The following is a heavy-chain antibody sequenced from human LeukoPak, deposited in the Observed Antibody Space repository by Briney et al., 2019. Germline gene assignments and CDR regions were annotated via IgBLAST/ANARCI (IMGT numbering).Heavy chain of an antibody. V-gene: IGHV1-2*02. D-gene: IGHD6-13*01. CDR2: INPNSGGT. Sequence: RASVKVSCTASGYTFTGYYMHWVRQAPGQGLEWMGWINPNSGGTNYAQKFQGRVTMTRDTSISTAYMELSRLRSDDTAVYYCARDKSYSSSWYHFDYWGQGTLVTVSS. CDR3: ARDKSYSSSWYHFDY. CDR1: GYTFTGYY. J-gene: IGHJ4*02.